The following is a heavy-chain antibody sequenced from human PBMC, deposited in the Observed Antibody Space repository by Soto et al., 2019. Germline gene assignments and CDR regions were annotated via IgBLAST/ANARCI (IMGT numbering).Heavy chain of an antibody. CDR3: ARDAEQWLIRGDTVEI. CDR2: ISYHGSNK. V-gene: IGHV3-30-3*01. D-gene: IGHD6-19*01. J-gene: IGHJ3*02. CDR1: GFTFSSYA. Sequence: QVQLVESGGGVVQPGRSLRLSCAASGFTFSSYAMHWVRQAPGKGLEWVAVISYHGSNKYYADSVKGRFTSSRDNSKKTPYLEVTSLRVYDTAVYYCARDAEQWLIRGDTVEISGPGTMVPVSS.